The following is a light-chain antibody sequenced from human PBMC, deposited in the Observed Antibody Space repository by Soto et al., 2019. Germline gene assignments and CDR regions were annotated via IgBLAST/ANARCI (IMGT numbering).Light chain of an antibody. CDR3: GSYTTSNTRQIV. V-gene: IGLV2-14*03. CDR1: SSDVGGYNY. J-gene: IGLJ1*01. CDR2: DVS. Sequence: QSVLTQPASVSGSPGQSITISCTGTSSDVGGYNYVSWYQHHPGKAHKLMIYDVSNRPSGVSNRFSGSKSGNTASLTISGLQPEDEADYYCGSYTTSNTRQIVLGTGTRSPS.